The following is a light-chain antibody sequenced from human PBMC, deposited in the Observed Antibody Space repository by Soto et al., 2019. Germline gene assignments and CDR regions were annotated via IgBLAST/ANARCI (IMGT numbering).Light chain of an antibody. V-gene: IGKV1-39*01. Sequence: DIQMTQSPSSLSASIGDSVTITCRASQTIIGYLNWYQQKPGKAPRLLINAASNLQSGVPSRFRGSESETDFTLTITSLQHEDFATYYCQQSYTTHRTLGQGTKVDIK. CDR3: QQSYTTHRT. CDR2: AAS. CDR1: QTIIGY. J-gene: IGKJ1*01.